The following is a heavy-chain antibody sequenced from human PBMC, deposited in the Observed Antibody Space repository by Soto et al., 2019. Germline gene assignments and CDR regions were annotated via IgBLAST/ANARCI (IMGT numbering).Heavy chain of an antibody. CDR3: AKCTVVVPAAPLNY. V-gene: IGHV3-23*01. D-gene: IGHD2-2*01. CDR2: ISGSGGST. CDR1: GFTFSSYA. J-gene: IGHJ4*02. Sequence: EVQLLESGGGLVQPGGSLRLSCAASGFTFSSYAMSWVHQAPGKGLEWVSAISGSGGSTYYADSVKGRFTISRDNSKNTLYLQMNSLRAEDTAVYYCAKCTVVVPAAPLNYWGQGTLVTVSS.